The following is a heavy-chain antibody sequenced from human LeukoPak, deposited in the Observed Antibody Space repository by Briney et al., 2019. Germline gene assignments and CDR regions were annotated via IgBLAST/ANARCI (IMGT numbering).Heavy chain of an antibody. CDR1: GFTFSSYW. CDR2: IKEDGSEK. D-gene: IGHD2-2*01. Sequence: GGSLRLSCAASGFTFSSYWMTRVRQAPGKGLEWVANIKEDGSEKYYVDSVKGRFTISRDNAKNSLYLQMNSLRAEDTAVYYCARDCKPTWIGYCSSTSYAFDIWGQGTMVTVSS. V-gene: IGHV3-7*01. J-gene: IGHJ3*02. CDR3: ARDCKPTWIGYCSSTSYAFDI.